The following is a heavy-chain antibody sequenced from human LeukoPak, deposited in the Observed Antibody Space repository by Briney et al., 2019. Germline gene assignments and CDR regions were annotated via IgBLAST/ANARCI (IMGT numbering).Heavy chain of an antibody. CDR2: IYGGGSV. CDR1: GFTVGSNY. J-gene: IGHJ3*02. Sequence: PGGSLRLSCAASGFTVGSNYMSWVRQAPGKGLGWVSIIYGGGSVFYADSVKGRFTISRDNSKNTLYLQMNSLRGEDTAVYYCARGGSYLSAFDIWGQGTMVTVSS. D-gene: IGHD1-26*01. V-gene: IGHV3-53*01. CDR3: ARGGSYLSAFDI.